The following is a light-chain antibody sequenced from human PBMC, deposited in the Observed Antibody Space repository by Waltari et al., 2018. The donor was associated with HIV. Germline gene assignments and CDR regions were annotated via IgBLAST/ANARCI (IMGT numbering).Light chain of an antibody. Sequence: EIVMTQSPATLSVSPGERATLSCRASQSVSTNLAWYQQNPGQAPRLLIFSASARAAGIPARFSGSGSGTDFTLTITSPQSEDCAVYYCQHYNNRPPLTFGQGTRLEI. CDR3: QHYNNRPPLT. V-gene: IGKV3-15*01. CDR1: QSVSTN. CDR2: SAS. J-gene: IGKJ5*01.